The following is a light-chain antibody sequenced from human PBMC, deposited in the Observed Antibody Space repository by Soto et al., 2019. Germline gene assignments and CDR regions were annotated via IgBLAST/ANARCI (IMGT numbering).Light chain of an antibody. V-gene: IGKV3-11*01. CDR3: QQHHNRPPPIT. CDR2: DAS. CDR1: QSVSSY. J-gene: IGKJ5*01. Sequence: EIVLTQSPATLSLSPGERATFSCRASQSVSSYLAWYQQKPGQAPRLLIYDASTRATGIAARFSGSGSRTDLTLTLSILEPEAFAVYYCQQHHNRPPPITFGQGTRLEIK.